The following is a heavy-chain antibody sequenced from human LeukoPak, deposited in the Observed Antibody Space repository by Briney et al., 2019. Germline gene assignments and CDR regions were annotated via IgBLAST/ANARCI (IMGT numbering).Heavy chain of an antibody. J-gene: IGHJ2*01. CDR1: GGTLSSDA. CDR2: IIPIFGTA. CDR3: VLGNIYWYFDL. Sequence: SLKLSCKASGGTLSSDAIGWGRQAPGQGLEWMGGIIPIFGTANYAQKFQGRVTITADKSTSTAYMELGSLRSEDTAVYYCVLGNIYWYFDLWGRGTLVTVSS. D-gene: IGHD2/OR15-2a*01. V-gene: IGHV1-69*06.